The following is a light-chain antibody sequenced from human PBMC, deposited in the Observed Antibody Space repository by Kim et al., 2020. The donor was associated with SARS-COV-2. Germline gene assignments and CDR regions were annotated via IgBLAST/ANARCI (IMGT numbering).Light chain of an antibody. CDR3: QQSNSTPLT. J-gene: IGKJ4*01. V-gene: IGKV1-39*01. CDR2: AAS. CDR1: QSIRTN. Sequence: AAVGDRVTITCRESQSIRTNLNWYQHKSGKAPKLLIYAASSLQGGVPSRFSGSGSGTDFTLTISSLQPEDSATYYCQQSNSTPLTFGGGTKVDIK.